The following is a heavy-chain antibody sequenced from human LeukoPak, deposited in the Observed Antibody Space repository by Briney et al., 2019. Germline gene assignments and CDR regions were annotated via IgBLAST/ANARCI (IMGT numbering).Heavy chain of an antibody. V-gene: IGHV4-59*11. Sequence: KASEPLSLTCSVSDDSFSTHYWTWICQPPGKGLEWIGYISSIGSTNYNPSLKSRVTISVDTSKKQFSLRMTSVAAAATAVYYCARDPTTVTKGFHIWGQGTMVNVSS. J-gene: IGHJ3*02. CDR1: DDSFSTHY. CDR2: ISSIGST. D-gene: IGHD4-17*01. CDR3: ARDPTTVTKGFHI.